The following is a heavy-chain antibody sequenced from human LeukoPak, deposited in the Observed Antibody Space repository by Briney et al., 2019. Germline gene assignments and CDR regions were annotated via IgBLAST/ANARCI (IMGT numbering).Heavy chain of an antibody. V-gene: IGHV4-30-2*01. Sequence: SETLSLTCTVSGGSISSGSYYWSWIRQPPGKGLEWLGYIYHSGSTYYNPSLKSRVTISVDRSKNQFSLKLSSVTAADTAVYYCARVVGYCTNGVCQKGVDYWGQGTLVTVSS. D-gene: IGHD2-8*01. CDR2: IYHSGST. CDR1: GGSISSGSYY. CDR3: ARVVGYCTNGVCQKGVDY. J-gene: IGHJ4*02.